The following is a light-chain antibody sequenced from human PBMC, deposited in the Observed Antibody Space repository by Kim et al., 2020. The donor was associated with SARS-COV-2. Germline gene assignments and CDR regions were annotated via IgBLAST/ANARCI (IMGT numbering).Light chain of an antibody. J-gene: IGKJ4*01. CDR3: QQANSFPLT. V-gene: IGKV1-12*01. CDR1: QGIANW. Sequence: DIQMTQSPSSVSASVGDRVSLTCRASQGIANWVSWYQQKPGKAPKLLIYGASSLQDGVPSRFCGSGSGTDFTLTISSLQPDDFATYFCQQANSFPLTFGGGTKVDIK. CDR2: GAS.